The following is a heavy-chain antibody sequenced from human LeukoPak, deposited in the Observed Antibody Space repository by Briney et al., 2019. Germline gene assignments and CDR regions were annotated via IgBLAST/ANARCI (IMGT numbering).Heavy chain of an antibody. D-gene: IGHD4-23*01. Sequence: GGSLRLSCAASGFTFSSYAMSWVRQAPGKGLEWVSAISGSGGSTYYADSVKGRFTISRDNSKNTLYLQMNSLRAEDTAVYYCVKEQTSLTGVVRWAYYYYGMDVWGQGTTVTVSS. V-gene: IGHV3-23*01. CDR1: GFTFSSYA. CDR3: VKEQTSLTGVVRWAYYYYGMDV. CDR2: ISGSGGST. J-gene: IGHJ6*02.